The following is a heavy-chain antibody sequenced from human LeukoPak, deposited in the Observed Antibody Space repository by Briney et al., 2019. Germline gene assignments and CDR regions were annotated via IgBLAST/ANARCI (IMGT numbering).Heavy chain of an antibody. CDR2: MYSSGST. CDR3: ARPYYYDSRIDP. D-gene: IGHD3-22*01. J-gene: IGHJ5*02. Sequence: PSETLSLTCTVSGVSISSGDYYWSWIRQPPGKGLEWIGYMYSSGSTYYNPSLKSRATISVDTSKNQFSLKLSSVTAADTAVYYCARPYYYDSRIDPWGQGTLATVSS. CDR1: GVSISSGDYY. V-gene: IGHV4-30-4*01.